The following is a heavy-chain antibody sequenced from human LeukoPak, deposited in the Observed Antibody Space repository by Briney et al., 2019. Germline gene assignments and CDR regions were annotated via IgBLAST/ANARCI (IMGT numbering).Heavy chain of an antibody. D-gene: IGHD3-3*01. J-gene: IGHJ6*02. CDR1: GGSFSGYY. V-gene: IGHV4-34*01. CDR3: ARGRYDFWSRYPYYYYYAIDV. Sequence: SETLTLTCAVYGGSFSGYYWSWICQPPGKELECIGEINHSGSTNYNPSLKSRVTISVDTSKNQFSLKLSSVTAADTAVYYCARGRYDFWSRYPYYYYYAIDVWGQGTTVTVSS. CDR2: INHSGST.